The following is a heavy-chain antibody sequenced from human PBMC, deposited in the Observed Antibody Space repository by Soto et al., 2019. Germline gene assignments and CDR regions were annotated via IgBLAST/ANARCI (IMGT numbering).Heavy chain of an antibody. D-gene: IGHD1-26*01. Sequence: GGSLRLSCAASGFTFSSYSMNWVRQAPGKGLEWVSYISSSSTIYYADSVKGRFTISRDNAKNSLYLQMNSLRAEDTAVYYCACFHKWELPRFDYWGQGTLVTVSS. J-gene: IGHJ4*02. CDR2: ISSSSTI. CDR3: ACFHKWELPRFDY. CDR1: GFTFSSYS. V-gene: IGHV3-48*01.